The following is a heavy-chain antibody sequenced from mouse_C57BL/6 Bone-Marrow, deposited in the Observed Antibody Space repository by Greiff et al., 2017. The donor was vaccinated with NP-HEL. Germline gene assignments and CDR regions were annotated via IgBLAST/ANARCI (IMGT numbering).Heavy chain of an antibody. V-gene: IGHV14-4*01. CDR3: TTPPFDY. Sequence: EVQLQQSGAELVRPGASVKLSCTASGFNIKDDYMHWVKQRPEQGLEWIGWIDPENGDTEYASKFQGKATITADTSSNTAYLQLSSLASEDTAVYYCTTPPFDYGGQGTTLTVSS. CDR1: GFNIKDDY. J-gene: IGHJ2*01. CDR2: IDPENGDT.